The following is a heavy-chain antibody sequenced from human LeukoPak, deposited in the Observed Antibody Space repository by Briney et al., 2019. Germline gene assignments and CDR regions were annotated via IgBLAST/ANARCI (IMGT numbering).Heavy chain of an antibody. CDR3: ARDRALYDRSGYYYTEDDY. Sequence: PGGSLRLSCAASGFTFSNHWMSWVRQAPGKGLEWVANIKQDGSEKYYVDSVKGRFTISRDNAENSLYLQMSSLRADDTAVYYCARDRALYDRSGYYYTEDDYWGQGTLVTVSS. J-gene: IGHJ4*02. D-gene: IGHD3-22*01. CDR1: GFTFSNHW. V-gene: IGHV3-7*01. CDR2: IKQDGSEK.